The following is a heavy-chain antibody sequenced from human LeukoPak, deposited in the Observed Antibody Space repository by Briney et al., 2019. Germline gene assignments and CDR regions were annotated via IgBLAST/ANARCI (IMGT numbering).Heavy chain of an antibody. CDR2: ISGSGGNT. V-gene: IGHV3-23*01. Sequence: PGGSLRLSCAASGFTFSSYGMHWVRQAPGKGLEWVSGISGSGGNTYYADSVKGRFTISRDNSKNTLYLQMNSLRAEDTAVYYCAKVYSQLGAPYYYMDVWGKGTTVTVSS. CDR1: GFTFSSYG. CDR3: AKVYSQLGAPYYYMDV. J-gene: IGHJ6*03. D-gene: IGHD1-26*01.